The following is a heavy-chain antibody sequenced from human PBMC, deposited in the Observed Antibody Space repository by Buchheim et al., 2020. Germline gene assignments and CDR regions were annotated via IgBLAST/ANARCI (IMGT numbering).Heavy chain of an antibody. CDR2: IWYDGSNK. V-gene: IGHV3-33*01. J-gene: IGHJ5*02. D-gene: IGHD3-22*01. Sequence: QVQLVESGGGVVQPGRSLRLSCAASGFTFSSYGMHWVRQAPGKGLEWVAVIWYDGSNKYYADSVKGRFTISRDNSKNTLYLQMSSQRAEDTAVYYCARAKGYYYDSSGYYEYNWFDPWGQGTL. CDR3: ARAKGYYYDSSGYYEYNWFDP. CDR1: GFTFSSYG.